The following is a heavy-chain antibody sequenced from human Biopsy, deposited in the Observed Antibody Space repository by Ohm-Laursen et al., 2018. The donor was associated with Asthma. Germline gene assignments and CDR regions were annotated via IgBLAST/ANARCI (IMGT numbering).Heavy chain of an antibody. V-gene: IGHV4-34*01. Sequence: LSCAASGFTFSNAWMSWIRQPPGKGLEWIAEINHSGSTNYNPSLKSRVTMSVDTSKNQLFLNLSSVTAADTAVYYGVRGYYDEVTGYYSPDAFEVWGRGMLVTV. CDR2: INHSGST. CDR1: GFTFSNAW. CDR3: VRGYYDEVTGYYSPDAFEV. J-gene: IGHJ3*01. D-gene: IGHD3-9*01.